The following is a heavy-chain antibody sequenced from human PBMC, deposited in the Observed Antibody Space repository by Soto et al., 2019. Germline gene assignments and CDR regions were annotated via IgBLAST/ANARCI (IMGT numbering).Heavy chain of an antibody. J-gene: IGHJ5*02. CDR2: ISGSGDST. V-gene: IGHV3-23*01. CDR1: GFTFSSYA. Sequence: EVQLLESGGGLVQPGGSLRLSCGASGFTFSSYAMNWVRQAPGKGLEWVSGISGSGDSTHYADSVKGRFTISRDNSKNTLYLQMNSQRVADTAVYYCAIGYSYAPFDPWGRGTLVTVSS. CDR3: AIGYSYAPFDP. D-gene: IGHD5-18*01.